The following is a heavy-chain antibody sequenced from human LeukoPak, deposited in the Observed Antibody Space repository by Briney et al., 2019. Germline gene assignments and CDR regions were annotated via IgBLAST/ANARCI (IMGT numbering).Heavy chain of an antibody. CDR1: DDSVSSSIYF. V-gene: IGHV4-39*01. Sequence: SETLSLTCSVPDDSVSSSIYFWGWILQPPGKGLEWIGNINYIGSSAYNTSLKSRVTMSVDTSKKRFSLKMTSLTAAATAVYYCARLSKGRYFDYIFDFWGQGTLVTVSS. D-gene: IGHD3-9*01. J-gene: IGHJ4*02. CDR3: ARLSKGRYFDYIFDF. CDR2: INYIGSS.